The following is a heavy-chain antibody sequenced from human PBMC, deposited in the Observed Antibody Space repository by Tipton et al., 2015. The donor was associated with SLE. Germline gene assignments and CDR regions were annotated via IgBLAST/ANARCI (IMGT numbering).Heavy chain of an antibody. V-gene: IGHV4-39*07. D-gene: IGHD3-10*01. CDR1: GGSITDSTYY. Sequence: TLSLTCTVSGGSITDSTYYWGWIRQPPGKGLEWIGSVYHNGITDYNPSLKSRVTISVDMSKNQFSLKLTSVTAADTAVYYCATSDFYGSGQGLDVWGQGTTVTVSS. CDR2: VYHNGIT. J-gene: IGHJ6*02. CDR3: ATSDFYGSGQGLDV.